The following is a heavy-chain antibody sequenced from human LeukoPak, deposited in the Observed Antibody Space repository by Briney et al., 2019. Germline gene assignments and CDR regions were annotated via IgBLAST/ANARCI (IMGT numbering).Heavy chain of an antibody. V-gene: IGHV3-30*18. J-gene: IGHJ4*02. CDR2: ISYDGSNK. CDR1: GFTFSSYG. CDR3: AKDAGGFGELYEYYFDY. Sequence: PGGSLRLSCAASGFTFSSYGMHWVRQAPGKGLEWVAVISYDGSNKYYADSVKGRFTISRDNVKNTLYLQMNSLRAEDTAVYYCAKDAGGFGELYEYYFDYWGQGTLVTVSS. D-gene: IGHD3-10*01.